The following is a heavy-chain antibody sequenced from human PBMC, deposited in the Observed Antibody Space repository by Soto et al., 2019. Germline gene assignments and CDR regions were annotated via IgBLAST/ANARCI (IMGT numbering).Heavy chain of an antibody. CDR3: ARVELAYSSSWYRVRMGDFDY. D-gene: IGHD6-13*01. CDR2: IIPIFGTA. V-gene: IGHV1-69*01. Sequence: QVQLVQSGAEGKKHESSVKVSCKASGGTFSSYAISWVRQAPGQGLEWMGGIIPIFGTANYAQKFQGRVTITADESTSTAYMELSSLRSEDTAVYYCARVELAYSSSWYRVRMGDFDYWGQGTLVTVSS. CDR1: GGTFSSYA. J-gene: IGHJ4*02.